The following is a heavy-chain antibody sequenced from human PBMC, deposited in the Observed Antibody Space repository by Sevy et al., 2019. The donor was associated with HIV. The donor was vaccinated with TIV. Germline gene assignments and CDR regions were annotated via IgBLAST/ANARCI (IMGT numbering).Heavy chain of an antibody. V-gene: IGHV3-30-3*01. D-gene: IGHD3-22*01. CDR1: GFTFSSYA. CDR2: ISYDGSNK. CDR3: ARDYYDSSGYVY. J-gene: IGHJ4*02. Sequence: GGYLRLSCAASGFTFSSYAMHWVRQAPGKGLEWVAVISYDGSNKYYADSVKGRFTISRDNSKNTLYLQMNSLRAEDTAVYYCARDYYDSSGYVYWGQGTLVSVSS.